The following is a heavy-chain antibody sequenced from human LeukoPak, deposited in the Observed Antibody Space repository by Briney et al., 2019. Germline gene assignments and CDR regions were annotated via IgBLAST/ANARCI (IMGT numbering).Heavy chain of an antibody. D-gene: IGHD6-6*01. Sequence: GGSLRLSCAASGFAFNTYSMNWVRQAPGKGLEWVSFISSSSSTIYYADSVKGRFTISRDNSKNTLFLQMNSLRSEDTAVYYCARDRYSSSSGYFHHWGQGTLVTVSS. V-gene: IGHV3-48*01. CDR2: ISSSSSTI. CDR3: ARDRYSSSSGYFHH. CDR1: GFAFNTYS. J-gene: IGHJ1*01.